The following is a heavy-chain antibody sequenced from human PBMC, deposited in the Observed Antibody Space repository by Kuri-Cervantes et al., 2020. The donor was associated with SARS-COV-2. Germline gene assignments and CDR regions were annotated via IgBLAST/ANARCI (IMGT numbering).Heavy chain of an antibody. CDR1: GYTFTGYY. CDR3: ARGYGGNSFGY. D-gene: IGHD4-23*01. Sequence: ASVKVSCKASGYTFTGYYMHWVRQAPGQGLEWMGWINPNSGGTNYAQKFQGRVTITADESTSTAYMELSSLRSEDTAVYYCARGYGGNSFGYWGQGTLVTVSS. J-gene: IGHJ4*02. CDR2: INPNSGGT. V-gene: IGHV1-2*02.